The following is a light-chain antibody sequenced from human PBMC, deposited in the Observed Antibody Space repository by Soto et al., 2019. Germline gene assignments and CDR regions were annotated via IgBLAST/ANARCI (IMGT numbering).Light chain of an antibody. CDR2: AAS. J-gene: IGKJ4*01. V-gene: IGKV3-11*01. CDR3: PQHNNSPRT. Sequence: EIVLTQSPSTLSSSPGVRATLSCRASQSISSYLAWYQQKPGQAPRLLIYAASNMATGIPARFSGSGSGTDFTLTISSLEPEDFETYYCPQHNNSPRTFGRGTKVEIK. CDR1: QSISSY.